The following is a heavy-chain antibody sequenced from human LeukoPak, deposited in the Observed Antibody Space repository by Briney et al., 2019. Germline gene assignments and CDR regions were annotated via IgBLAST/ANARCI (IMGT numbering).Heavy chain of an antibody. CDR3: ARDGAELGSGGAFDI. CDR2: ISSSSSYI. J-gene: IGHJ3*02. V-gene: IGHV3-21*01. D-gene: IGHD7-27*01. Sequence: GGSLRLSCAASGFTFSSYSMNWVRQAPGKGLEWVSSISSSSSYIYYADSVKGRFTISRDNAKNSLYLQTNSLRAEDTAVYYCARDGAELGSGGAFDIWGQGTMVTVSS. CDR1: GFTFSSYS.